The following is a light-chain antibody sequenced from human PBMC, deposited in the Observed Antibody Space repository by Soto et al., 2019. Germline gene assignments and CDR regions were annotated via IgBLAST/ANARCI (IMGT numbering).Light chain of an antibody. CDR3: SSYTSGSALYV. CDR1: SRDVGGYNS. V-gene: IGLV2-14*01. CDR2: EVT. Sequence: QSALTQPASVSGSPGQSITISCTGTSRDVGGYNSVSWYQQHPGKAPKLMIYEVTNRPSGVSNRFSGSKPGNTASLTISGLQAEDEADYYCSSYTSGSALYVFGTGTQLTVL. J-gene: IGLJ1*01.